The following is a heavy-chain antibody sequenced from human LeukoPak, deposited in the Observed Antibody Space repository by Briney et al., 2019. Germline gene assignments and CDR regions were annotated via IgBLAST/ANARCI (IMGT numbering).Heavy chain of an antibody. CDR3: AKDLHYGSADY. Sequence: GGSLRLSCAAPGFTFSNYWMHWVRQDPGKGLVWVSFINPDGSTTNYADSVKDRFTISRDNAKNALYLQMNSLRAEDTAVYYCAKDLHYGSADYWGQGTLVTVSS. CDR1: GFTFSNYW. V-gene: IGHV3-74*01. J-gene: IGHJ4*02. CDR2: INPDGSTT. D-gene: IGHD3-10*01.